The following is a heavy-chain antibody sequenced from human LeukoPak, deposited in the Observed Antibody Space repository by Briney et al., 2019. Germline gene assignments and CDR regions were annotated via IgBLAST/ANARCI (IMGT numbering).Heavy chain of an antibody. V-gene: IGHV4-39*01. CDR1: GASISSSRYS. Sequence: PSETLSLTCTVSGASISSSRYSWGWLRRPPGKGLECIGTFYYSGSTHHNPSLKSRVTISVDTSKNQFSLILHSVIAADTAVYYCARMTTVTSFDYWGQGTLVTVSS. CDR2: FYYSGST. CDR3: ARMTTVTSFDY. D-gene: IGHD4-17*01. J-gene: IGHJ4*02.